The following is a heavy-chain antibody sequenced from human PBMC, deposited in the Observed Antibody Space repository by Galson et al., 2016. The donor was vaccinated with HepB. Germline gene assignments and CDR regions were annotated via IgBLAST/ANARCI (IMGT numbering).Heavy chain of an antibody. V-gene: IGHV4-4*01. J-gene: IGHJ3*01. D-gene: IGHD2-21*02. CDR1: GDSVSGTNY. CDR3: VRHRGGSDCYRAFDV. Sequence: ETLSLTCAVSGDSVSGTNYWSWVRQSPGTGLEWIGEIHHSGATNYNPSLKSRVTLSVDKSNNHLSLELTSVTAADTAVYSCVRHRGGSDCYRAFDVWGQGTMVTVSS. CDR2: IHHSGAT.